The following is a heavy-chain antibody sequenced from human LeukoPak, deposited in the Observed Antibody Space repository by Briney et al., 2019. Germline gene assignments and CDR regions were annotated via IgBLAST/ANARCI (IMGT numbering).Heavy chain of an antibody. Sequence: GGSLRLSCAASGFTFSSYGMHWVRQAPGKGLEWVAFIRYDGSNKYYADSVKGRFTISRDNSKNTLYLQMNSLRAEDTAVYYCARDLGRYCSSTSCTPDWFDPWGQGTLVTVSS. D-gene: IGHD2-2*01. V-gene: IGHV3-30*02. CDR1: GFTFSSYG. CDR2: IRYDGSNK. CDR3: ARDLGRYCSSTSCTPDWFDP. J-gene: IGHJ5*02.